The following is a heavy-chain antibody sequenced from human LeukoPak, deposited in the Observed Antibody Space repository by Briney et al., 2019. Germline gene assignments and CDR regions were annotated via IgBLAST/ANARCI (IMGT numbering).Heavy chain of an antibody. CDR2: IKGDGSDK. J-gene: IGHJ4*02. CDR3: ARIGGSVVIGWFFGY. D-gene: IGHD6-19*01. V-gene: IGHV3-7*01. CDR1: GFTFINYW. Sequence: GGSLRLSCAASGFTFINYWMSWVRQAPGKGLEWVANIKGDGSDKLFLDSLRGRFTISRDNAKNSLYLQMNNLRAEDTAVYYCARIGGSVVIGWFFGYWGQGTLVTVSS.